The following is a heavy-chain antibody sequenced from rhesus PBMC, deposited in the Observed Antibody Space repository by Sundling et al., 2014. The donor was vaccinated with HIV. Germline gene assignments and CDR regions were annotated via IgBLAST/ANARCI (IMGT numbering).Heavy chain of an antibody. J-gene: IGHJ1*01. Sequence: QVQLQESGPGLVKPSETLSLTCAVSGGSISAVYYWAWIRRPPGKGLEWIGGFYGNNHVTNYNPSLKSRVTISTDTSKNQFSLKLSSVTAADTAVYYCARALTGTTGYFEFWGQGALVTVSS. CDR1: GGSISAVYY. V-gene: IGHV4-143*01. D-gene: IGHD1-26*01. CDR2: FYGNNHVT. CDR3: ARALTGTTGYFEF.